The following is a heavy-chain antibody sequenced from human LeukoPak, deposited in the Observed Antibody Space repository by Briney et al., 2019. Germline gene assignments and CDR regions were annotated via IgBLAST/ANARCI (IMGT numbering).Heavy chain of an antibody. J-gene: IGHJ4*02. CDR3: ARGSFVLRFLEWHPPFDY. CDR1: GFTFSNSW. V-gene: IGHV3-30-3*01. Sequence: GGSLRLSCAASGFTFSNSWMSWVRQAPGKGLEWVAVISYDGSNKYYADSVKGRFTISRDNSKNTLYLQMNSLRAEDTAVYYCARGSFVLRFLEWHPPFDYWGQGTLVTVSS. CDR2: ISYDGSNK. D-gene: IGHD3-3*01.